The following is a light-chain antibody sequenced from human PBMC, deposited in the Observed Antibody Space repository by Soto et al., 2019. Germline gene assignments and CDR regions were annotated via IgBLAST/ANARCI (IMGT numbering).Light chain of an antibody. J-gene: IGKJ1*01. CDR2: KAS. Sequence: DIQMTQSPSTLSASVGDRVTITCRASQSISSWLAWYQQKPGKAPKVLIYKASNLESGVPSRFSGSGSGTEFTLTISSLQPDDFATYYCQQYNSYSWTFGQGTKVEI. CDR1: QSISSW. V-gene: IGKV1-5*03. CDR3: QQYNSYSWT.